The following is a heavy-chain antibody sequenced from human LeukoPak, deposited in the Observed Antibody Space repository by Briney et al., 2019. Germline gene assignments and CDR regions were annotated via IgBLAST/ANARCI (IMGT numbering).Heavy chain of an antibody. Sequence: PGESLRLSCVGSGVTFSRYWMSWVRQAPGKGPEWVANIKQDGSENNYVDSVKGRFTISRDNAKKSLYLQMNSLRAEDTAVYYCARGLFNSYDMYFNLWGQGTLVTVSS. V-gene: IGHV3-7*01. CDR1: GVTFSRYW. J-gene: IGHJ4*02. D-gene: IGHD3-22*01. CDR2: IKQDGSEN. CDR3: ARGLFNSYDMYFNL.